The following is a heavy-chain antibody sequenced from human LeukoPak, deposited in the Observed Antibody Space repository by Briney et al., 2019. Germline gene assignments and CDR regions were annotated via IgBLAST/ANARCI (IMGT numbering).Heavy chain of an antibody. Sequence: GGSLRLSCAASGFTFSSYSMNWVRQAPGKGLEWVSSISSSSSYIYYADSVKGRFTVSRDNAKNSLYLQMNSLRAEDTAVYYCARALFSDDSSGYKGFGWGQGTLVTVSS. CDR2: ISSSSSYI. V-gene: IGHV3-21*01. D-gene: IGHD3-22*01. CDR3: ARALFSDDSSGYKGFG. CDR1: GFTFSSYS. J-gene: IGHJ4*02.